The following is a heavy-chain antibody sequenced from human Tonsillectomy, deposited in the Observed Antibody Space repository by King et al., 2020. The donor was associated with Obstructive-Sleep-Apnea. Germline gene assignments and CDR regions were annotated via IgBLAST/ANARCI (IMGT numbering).Heavy chain of an antibody. V-gene: IGHV4-31*01. CDR2: IYYSGST. Sequence: VQLQESGPGLVKPSQTLSLTCTVSGGSISSGGYFWSWIRQHPVKGLEWIVYIYYSGSTYYNPSLKSLVTISVDTSKNQFSLNLSSVTAADTAVYYVARNAGFGELSAFDIWGQGTMVTVSS. CDR3: ARNAGFGELSAFDI. D-gene: IGHD3-10*01. CDR1: GGSISSGGYF. J-gene: IGHJ3*02.